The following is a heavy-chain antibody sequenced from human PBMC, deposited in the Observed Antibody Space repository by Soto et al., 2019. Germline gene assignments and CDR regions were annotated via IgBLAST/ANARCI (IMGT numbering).Heavy chain of an antibody. V-gene: IGHV3-23*01. CDR2: ISGSGDGT. CDR3: TKSRRGILMVYGFGGMDV. D-gene: IGHD2-8*01. CDR1: GFTVSSHA. Sequence: PGGSLRLSCAPSGFTVSSHAMSWVRQAPGKGLEWVASISGSGDGTYYGDSVKGRFTTSRDSSSSTLYLQMNNLRGEDTAVYFCTKSRRGILMVYGFGGMDVWGQGTTVTVSS. J-gene: IGHJ6*02.